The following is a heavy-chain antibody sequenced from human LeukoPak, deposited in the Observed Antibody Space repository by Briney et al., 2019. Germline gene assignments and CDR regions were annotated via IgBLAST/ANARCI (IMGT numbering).Heavy chain of an antibody. J-gene: IGHJ5*02. V-gene: IGHV4-61*08. CDR2: VYYSGST. D-gene: IGHD6-6*01. CDR1: GDSVSSGAYY. Sequence: SQTLSLTCTVSGDSVSSGAYYWNWIRQHPGKGLEWLGYVYYSGSTNYNPSLKSRVTISVDTSKNQFSLKLSSVTAADTAVYYCARAKYSSSSTVFDPWGQGTLVTVSP. CDR3: ARAKYSSSSTVFDP.